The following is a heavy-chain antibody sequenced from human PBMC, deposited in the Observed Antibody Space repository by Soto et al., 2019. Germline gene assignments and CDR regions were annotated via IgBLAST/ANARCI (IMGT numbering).Heavy chain of an antibody. D-gene: IGHD2-2*01. CDR3: AKSYCSSTSCPSDI. Sequence: GGSLRLSCAASGFTFSSYGMHWVRQAPGKGLEWVAVISYDESNKYYADSVKGRFTISRDNSKNTLYLQMNSLRAEDTAVYYCAKSYCSSTSCPSDIWGQGTMVTVSS. CDR2: ISYDESNK. J-gene: IGHJ3*02. V-gene: IGHV3-30*18. CDR1: GFTFSSYG.